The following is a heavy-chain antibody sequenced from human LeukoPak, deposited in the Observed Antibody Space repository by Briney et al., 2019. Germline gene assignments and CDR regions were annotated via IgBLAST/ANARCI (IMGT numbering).Heavy chain of an antibody. V-gene: IGHV4-59*01. Sequence: SETLSLTCTVSGGSISSYYWSWIRQPPGKGLEWIGYIYYSGSTSYNPSLKSRVTISVDTSKNQFSLKLSSVTAADTAVYYCARGGHGDYWGQGTLVTVSS. CDR3: ARGGHGDY. J-gene: IGHJ4*02. CDR2: IYYSGST. CDR1: GGSISSYY.